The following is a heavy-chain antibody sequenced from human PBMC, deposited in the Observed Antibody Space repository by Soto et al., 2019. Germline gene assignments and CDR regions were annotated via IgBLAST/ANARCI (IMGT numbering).Heavy chain of an antibody. V-gene: IGHV3-74*01. Sequence: QTGGSLRLSCAASGFTFSSYWMHWVRQAPGKGLVWVSRINSDGSSTSYADSVKGRFTISRDNAKNTLYLQMNSLRAEDTAVYYCARSYSSGWYYYYGMDVWGQGTTVTVSS. D-gene: IGHD6-19*01. CDR1: GFTFSSYW. J-gene: IGHJ6*02. CDR2: INSDGSST. CDR3: ARSYSSGWYYYYGMDV.